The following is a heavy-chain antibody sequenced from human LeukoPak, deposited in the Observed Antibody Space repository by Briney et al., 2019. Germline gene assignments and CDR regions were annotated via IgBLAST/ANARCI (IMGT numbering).Heavy chain of an antibody. CDR2: IFSAGDT. D-gene: IGHD2-15*01. J-gene: IGHJ4*02. CDR1: GFIVSNNY. V-gene: IGHV3-53*01. CDR3: ARDRCSGGSCYFDY. Sequence: GGPLRLSCAASGFIVSNNYMSWVRQAPGKGLEWVSVIFSAGDTYYVDSVKGRFNISRDSSKNTVSLQMNSLRDEDTAVYYCARDRCSGGSCYFDYWGQGTLVTVSS.